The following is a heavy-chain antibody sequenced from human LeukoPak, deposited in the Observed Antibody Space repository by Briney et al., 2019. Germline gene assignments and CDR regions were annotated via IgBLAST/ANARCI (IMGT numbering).Heavy chain of an antibody. V-gene: IGHV7-4-1*02. CDR2: INTNTGNP. J-gene: IGHJ4*02. CDR3: AKGGYSSGWYWGYTQWYFDY. CDR1: GYTFTSYA. D-gene: IGHD6-19*01. Sequence: ASVKVSCKASGYTFTSYAMNWVRQAPGQGLEWMGWINTNTGNPTYAQGFTGRFVFSLDTSVSTAYLQISSLKAEDTAVYYCAKGGYSSGWYWGYTQWYFDYWGQGTLVTVSS.